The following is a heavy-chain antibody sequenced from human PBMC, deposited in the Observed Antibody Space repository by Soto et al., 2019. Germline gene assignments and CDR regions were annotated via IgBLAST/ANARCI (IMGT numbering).Heavy chain of an antibody. CDR1: GDTFSIYA. V-gene: IGHV1-69*13. CDR2: IIPIFGTA. CDR3: ARDYYGGNEYSFDY. D-gene: IGHD4-17*01. J-gene: IGHJ4*02. Sequence: GASVKVSCKASGDTFSIYAISWVREAPGQGLEWMGGIIPIFGTANYAQKFQGRVTITADESTSTAYMELSSLRSEDTAVYYCARDYYGGNEYSFDYWGQGTLVTV.